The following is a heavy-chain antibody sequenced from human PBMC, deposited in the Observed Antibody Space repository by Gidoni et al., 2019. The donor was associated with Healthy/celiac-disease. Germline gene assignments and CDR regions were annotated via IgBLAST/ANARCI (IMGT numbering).Heavy chain of an antibody. CDR2: ISSKAYGGTT. D-gene: IGHD4-17*01. J-gene: IGHJ4*02. Sequence: EVQLVESGGGLVQPGRSLRRSCTASGFTFGDYAMSWVRQAPGKGLEWVGFISSKAYGGTTEYAASVKGRFTISRDDSKSIAYLQMNSLKTEDTAVYYCTRDAREYGDPSVDYWGQGTLVTVSS. CDR1: GFTFGDYA. CDR3: TRDAREYGDPSVDY. V-gene: IGHV3-49*04.